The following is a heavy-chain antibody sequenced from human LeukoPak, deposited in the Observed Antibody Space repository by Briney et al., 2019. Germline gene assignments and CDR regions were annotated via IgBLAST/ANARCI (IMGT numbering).Heavy chain of an antibody. CDR1: GFTFSSYS. D-gene: IGHD4-17*01. V-gene: IGHV3-48*01. Sequence: PGGSLRLSCAASGFTFSSYSMNWVRQAPGKGLEWVSYISSSSSTIYYADSVKGRFTISRDNAKNSLYLQMNSLRPEDTAVYYCAKGGASVTRYVDYWGQGTLVTVSS. CDR3: AKGGASVTRYVDY. J-gene: IGHJ4*02. CDR2: ISSSSSTI.